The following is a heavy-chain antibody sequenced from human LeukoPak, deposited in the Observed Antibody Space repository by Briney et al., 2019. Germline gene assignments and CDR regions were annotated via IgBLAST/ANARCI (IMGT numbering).Heavy chain of an antibody. CDR3: ARDNKTYYYYYGMDV. D-gene: IGHD1/OR15-1a*01. V-gene: IGHV4-59*01. CDR1: GGSISSYY. CDR2: IYYSGST. Sequence: SETLSLTCTVSGGSISSYYWSWIRQPPGKGLEWIGYIYYSGSTNYNPSLKSRVTISVDTSKNQFSLKLSSVTAADTAVYYCARDNKTYYYYYGMDVWGQGTTVTVSS. J-gene: IGHJ6*02.